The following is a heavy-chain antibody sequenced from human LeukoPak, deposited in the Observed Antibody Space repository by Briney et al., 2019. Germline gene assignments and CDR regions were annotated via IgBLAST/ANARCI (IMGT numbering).Heavy chain of an antibody. CDR3: ARGPASPVGATDFDY. D-gene: IGHD1-26*01. V-gene: IGHV4-34*01. CDR1: GGSFSGYY. Sequence: SETLSLTCGVYGGSFSGYYWSWIRQAPGKGLEWIGEINQSESTNYNPSLQSRVTISVDTSKKQFSLTLTSVTAADTAVYYCARGPASPVGATDFDYWGQGTLVTVSS. CDR2: INQSEST. J-gene: IGHJ4*02.